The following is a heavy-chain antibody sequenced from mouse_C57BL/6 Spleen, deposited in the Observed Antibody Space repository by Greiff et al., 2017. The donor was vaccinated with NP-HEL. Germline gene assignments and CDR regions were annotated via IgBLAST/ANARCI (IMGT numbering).Heavy chain of an antibody. D-gene: IGHD1-1*01. CDR3: AREDYDYAMDY. Sequence: EVMLVESGGDLVKPGGSLKLSCAASGFTFSSYGMSWVRQTPDKRLEWVATISSGGSYTYYPDSVKGRFTISRDNAKNTLYLQMSSLKSEDTAMYCCAREDYDYAMDYWGQGTSVTVSS. J-gene: IGHJ4*01. CDR1: GFTFSSYG. CDR2: ISSGGSYT. V-gene: IGHV5-6*01.